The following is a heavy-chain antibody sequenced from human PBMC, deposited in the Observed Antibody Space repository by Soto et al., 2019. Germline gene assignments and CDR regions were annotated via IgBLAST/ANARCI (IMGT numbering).Heavy chain of an antibody. D-gene: IGHD3-22*01. CDR2: INSDGSST. CDR1: GFTFSSYW. Sequence: PGGSLRLSCAASGFTFSSYWMHWVRQAPGKGLVWVSRINSDGSSTSYADSVKGRFTISRDNAKNTLYLQMNSLRAEDTAVYYCARVGSYYYDSSGYYLLDYWGQGTLVTVSS. V-gene: IGHV3-74*01. J-gene: IGHJ4*02. CDR3: ARVGSYYYDSSGYYLLDY.